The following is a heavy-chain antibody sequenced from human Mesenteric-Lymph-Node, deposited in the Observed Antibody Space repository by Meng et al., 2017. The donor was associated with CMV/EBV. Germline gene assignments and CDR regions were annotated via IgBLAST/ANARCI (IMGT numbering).Heavy chain of an antibody. CDR3: AWLYSSSDY. CDR1: GFTFSRHA. V-gene: IGHV3-23*01. D-gene: IGHD6-6*01. CDR2: ISGSGGST. J-gene: IGHJ4*02. Sequence: GESLKISCAASGFTFSRHAMSWVRQAPGKGLEWVSAISGSGGSTNYADSVKGRFTISRDNSKNTLYLQMNSLRAEDTAVYYCAWLYSSSDYWGQGTLVTVSS.